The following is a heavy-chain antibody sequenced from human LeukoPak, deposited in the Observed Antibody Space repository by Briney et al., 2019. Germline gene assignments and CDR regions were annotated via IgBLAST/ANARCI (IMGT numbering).Heavy chain of an antibody. D-gene: IGHD5-18*01. J-gene: IGHJ5*02. CDR2: INPNSGGT. Sequence: ASVKVSCKASGYTFTGYYMHWVRQAPGQGLEWMGWINPNSGGTNYAQKFQGRVTMTRDMSTSTVYMELSSLRSEDTAMYYCARALPHRRLMDKTMEQHWFDPWGQGTLVTVSS. CDR1: GYTFTGYY. CDR3: ARALPHRRLMDKTMEQHWFDP. V-gene: IGHV1-2*02.